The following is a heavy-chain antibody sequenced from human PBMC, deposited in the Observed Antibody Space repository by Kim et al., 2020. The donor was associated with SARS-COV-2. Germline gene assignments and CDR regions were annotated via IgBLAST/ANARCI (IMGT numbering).Heavy chain of an antibody. D-gene: IGHD2-2*02. CDR2: INAGNGNT. Sequence: ASVKVSCKASGYTFTSYAMRWVRQAPGQRLEWMGWINAGNGNTKYSQKFQGRVTITRDTSASTAYMELSSLRSEDTAVYYCARPYCSSTSCYTYGMDVWGQGTTVTVSS. V-gene: IGHV1-3*01. CDR3: ARPYCSSTSCYTYGMDV. J-gene: IGHJ6*02. CDR1: GYTFTSYA.